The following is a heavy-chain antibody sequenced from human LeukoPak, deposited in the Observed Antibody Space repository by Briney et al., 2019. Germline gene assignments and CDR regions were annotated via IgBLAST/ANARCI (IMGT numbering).Heavy chain of an antibody. CDR2: INHSGST. V-gene: IGHV4-34*01. CDR3: ARASYGSQNQDYFDY. J-gene: IGHJ4*02. D-gene: IGHD5-18*01. Sequence: SETLSLTCAVYGGSFSGYYWSWIRQPPGKGLEWIREINHSGSTNYNPSLKSRVTISVDTSKNQFSLKLSSVTAADMAVYYCARASYGSQNQDYFDYWGQGTLVTVSS. CDR1: GGSFSGYY.